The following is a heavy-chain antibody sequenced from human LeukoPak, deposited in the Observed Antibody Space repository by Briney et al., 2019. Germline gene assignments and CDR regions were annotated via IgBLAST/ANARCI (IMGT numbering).Heavy chain of an antibody. D-gene: IGHD4-11*01. CDR1: GGSISSGGYY. J-gene: IGHJ4*02. CDR3: ARDRGGSYSKGRFDY. CDR2: IYYSGTT. Sequence: SETLSLTCTVSGGSISSGGYYWTWIRQHPGKGLEWIGYIYYSGTTYYNPSLKTRVTISVDTSKTQFPLKLSSVTAADTAVHYCARDRGGSYSKGRFDYWGQGTLVTVSS. V-gene: IGHV4-31*03.